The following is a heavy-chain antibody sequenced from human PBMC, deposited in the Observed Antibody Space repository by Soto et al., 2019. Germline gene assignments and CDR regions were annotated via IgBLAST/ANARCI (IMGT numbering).Heavy chain of an antibody. V-gene: IGHV4-38-2*01. CDR3: AKKGYYPSGKINLFDS. Sequence: ASETLSLTCAVSGYSINSDYYWGWIRQPPGKGLGWIGSVDHSGRTYYSPSLRSRLTIFIDTSKNQFSLRLTSVTAADTAMYFCAKKGYYPSGKINLFDSWGPGTLVTVSS. D-gene: IGHD3-10*01. CDR1: GYSINSDYY. CDR2: VDHSGRT. J-gene: IGHJ4*02.